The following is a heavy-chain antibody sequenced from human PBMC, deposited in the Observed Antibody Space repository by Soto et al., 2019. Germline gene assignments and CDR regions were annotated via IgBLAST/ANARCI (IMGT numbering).Heavy chain of an antibody. D-gene: IGHD1-26*01. Sequence: PGESLKISCKGSGYSFTSYWLGWVRQMPGKGLEWMGIIYPGDSDTRYSPSFQGQVTISADKSISTAYLQWSSLKASDTAMYYCARQGATVNKANYYYYGMHVWGQGTTVTVSS. CDR3: ARQGATVNKANYYYYGMHV. V-gene: IGHV5-51*01. CDR1: GYSFTSYW. J-gene: IGHJ6*02. CDR2: IYPGDSDT.